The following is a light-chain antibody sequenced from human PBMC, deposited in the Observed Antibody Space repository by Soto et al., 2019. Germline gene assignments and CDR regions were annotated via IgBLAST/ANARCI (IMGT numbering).Light chain of an antibody. V-gene: IGKV3-11*01. J-gene: IGKJ3*01. CDR2: DAS. CDR3: QQRSNWPLT. CDR1: QSIRTY. Sequence: DIEMTQSPSTLSLSLGERATLSCRASQSIRTYLAWYQQKPGKAPRLLIYDASNRATGIPARFSGSGSGTDFTLTISSLEPEDFAVYYCQQRSNWPLTFGPGTKVDIK.